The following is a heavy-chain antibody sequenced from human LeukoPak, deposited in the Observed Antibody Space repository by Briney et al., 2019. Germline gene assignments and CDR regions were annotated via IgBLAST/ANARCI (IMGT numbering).Heavy chain of an antibody. CDR2: INPNSGDT. CDR1: GYTFTDYY. Sequence: ASVKVSCKASGYTFTDYYIHWVRQAPGQGLEWMGWINPNSGDTKSAQKLQGRLTMTTDTSTSTAYMELRSLRSDDTAVYYCARVKGSGYYPDAFDIWGQGTMVTVSS. J-gene: IGHJ3*02. CDR3: ARVKGSGYYPDAFDI. D-gene: IGHD3-22*01. V-gene: IGHV1-2*02.